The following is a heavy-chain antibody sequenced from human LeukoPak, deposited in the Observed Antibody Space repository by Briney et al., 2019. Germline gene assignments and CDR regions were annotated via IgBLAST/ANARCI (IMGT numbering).Heavy chain of an antibody. V-gene: IGHV4-34*01. CDR2: INHSGST. J-gene: IGHJ4*02. CDR3: ARKNVVVVAATLLNYFDY. CDR1: GGSFSGYY. D-gene: IGHD2-15*01. Sequence: SETLSLTCAVYGGSFSGYYWSWIRQPPGKGLEWIGEINHSGSTNYNPSLKSRVTISVDTSKNQFSLKLSSVTAADTAVYYCARKNVVVVAATLLNYFDYWGQGTLVTVSS.